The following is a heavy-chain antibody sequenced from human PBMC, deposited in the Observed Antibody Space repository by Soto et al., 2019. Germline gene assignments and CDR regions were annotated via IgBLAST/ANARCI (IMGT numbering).Heavy chain of an antibody. V-gene: IGHV4-34*01. Sequence: SETLSLTCAVYGGSFTGNYRSWIRQPPGKGLEWIGEVNDSGSTNFNPSLKSRVTISVDTSKKQFTLKLTSVTAADTAVYYCATASATSYFGMDVWGHGTRVTVSS. CDR2: VNDSGST. CDR3: ATASATSYFGMDV. D-gene: IGHD1-26*01. J-gene: IGHJ6*02. CDR1: GGSFTGNY.